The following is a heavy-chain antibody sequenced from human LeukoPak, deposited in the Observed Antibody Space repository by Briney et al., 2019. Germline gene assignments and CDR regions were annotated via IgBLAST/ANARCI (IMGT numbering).Heavy chain of an antibody. D-gene: IGHD5-12*01. Sequence: GASVKVSCKASGYTFTSYGISWVRQAPGQGLEWMGWISAYNGNTNYAQKLQGRVTTTTDTSTSTAYMELRSLRSDDTAVYYCARVSRSGYDTENWFDPWGQGTLVTVSS. CDR3: ARVSRSGYDTENWFDP. V-gene: IGHV1-18*01. CDR1: GYTFTSYG. J-gene: IGHJ5*02. CDR2: ISAYNGNT.